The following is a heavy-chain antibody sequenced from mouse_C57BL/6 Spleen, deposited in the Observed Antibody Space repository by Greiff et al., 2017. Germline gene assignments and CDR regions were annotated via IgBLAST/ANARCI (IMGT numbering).Heavy chain of an antibody. CDR1: GYTFTSYW. D-gene: IGHD4-1*01. J-gene: IGHJ3*01. V-gene: IGHV1-7*01. CDR3: AREGTGTWFAY. Sequence: QVQLQQPGTELVKPGASVKLSCKASGYTFTSYWMHWVKQRPGQGLEWIGYINPRSGYTKYNQKFKDKATLTADKSSSTAYMQLSSLTYEDSAVYYCAREGTGTWFAYWGQGTLVTVSA. CDR2: INPRSGYT.